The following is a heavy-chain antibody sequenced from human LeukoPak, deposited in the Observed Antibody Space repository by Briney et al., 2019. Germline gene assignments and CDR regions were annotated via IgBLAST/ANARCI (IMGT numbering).Heavy chain of an antibody. CDR1: GGSFSGYY. D-gene: IGHD3-22*01. Sequence: PSETLSLTCAVYGGSFSGYYWSWIRQPPGKGLEWIGEINHSGSTNYNPSLKSRVTISVDTSKNQFSLKLSSVTAADTAVYYCASRTYYYDSSGYYYSDAFDIWGQGTMVTVSS. J-gene: IGHJ3*02. CDR3: ASRTYYYDSSGYYYSDAFDI. CDR2: INHSGST. V-gene: IGHV4-34*01.